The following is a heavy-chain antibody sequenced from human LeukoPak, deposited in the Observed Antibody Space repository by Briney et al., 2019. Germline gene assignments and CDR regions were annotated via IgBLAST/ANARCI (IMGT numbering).Heavy chain of an antibody. CDR2: IYYSGST. D-gene: IGHD2-15*01. V-gene: IGHV4-31*11. CDR1: GGSISSGGYY. J-gene: IGHJ5*02. Sequence: KPSETLSLTCAVSGGSISSGGYYWSWIRQHPGKGLEWIGYIYYSGSTYYNPSLKSRVTISVDTSKNQFSLKLSSVTAADTAVYYCARADGIVVVAEEFWFDPWGQGTLVTVSS. CDR3: ARADGIVVVAEEFWFDP.